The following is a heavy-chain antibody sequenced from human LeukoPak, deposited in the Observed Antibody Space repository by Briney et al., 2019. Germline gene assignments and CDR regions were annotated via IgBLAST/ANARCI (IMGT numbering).Heavy chain of an antibody. D-gene: IGHD1-26*01. Sequence: SETLSLTCAVYGGSFSDYYWSWIRQPSGKGLEWIGEINHSGSTNYNPSLKSRVTISVDTSKNQFSLKLSSVTAADTAVYYCARGRDGAGWFDPWGQGTLVTVSS. CDR3: ARGRDGAGWFDP. J-gene: IGHJ5*02. CDR2: INHSGST. CDR1: GGSFSDYY. V-gene: IGHV4-34*01.